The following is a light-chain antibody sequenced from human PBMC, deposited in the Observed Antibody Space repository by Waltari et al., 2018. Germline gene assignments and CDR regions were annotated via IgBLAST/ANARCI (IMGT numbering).Light chain of an antibody. J-gene: IGLJ1*01. Sequence: QSVLTQPPSASGTPGQRVTISCSGTNSNIGRNSVFWYQQLPGSAPKLLIYGSNQRRSGVPDRFSASKSGTSASLAISGLRSEDAADYYCAAWDDSLSVSYVFGSGTKVTV. V-gene: IGLV1-47*01. CDR2: GSN. CDR3: AAWDDSLSVSYV. CDR1: NSNIGRNS.